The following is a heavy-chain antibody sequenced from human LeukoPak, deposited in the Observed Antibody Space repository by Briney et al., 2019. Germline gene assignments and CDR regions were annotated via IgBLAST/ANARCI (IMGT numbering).Heavy chain of an antibody. CDR2: IIPTLGIA. Sequence: SVKVSCKTSGYVFSSHGISWVRQAPGQGLEWMGRIIPTLGIANYAQKFQGRVTITADKSTSTAYMELSSLRSEDTAVYYCARSEYSSSPFDYWGQGTLVTVSS. V-gene: IGHV1-69*04. CDR3: ARSEYSSSPFDY. D-gene: IGHD6-6*01. CDR1: GYVFSSHG. J-gene: IGHJ4*02.